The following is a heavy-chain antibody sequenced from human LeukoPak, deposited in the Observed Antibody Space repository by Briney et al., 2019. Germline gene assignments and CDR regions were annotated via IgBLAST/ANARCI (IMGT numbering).Heavy chain of an antibody. Sequence: PGGSLRLSCAASGFTFSRYSMNWVRQAPGKGLEWVSVTYSGGSTYYADSVKGRCTISRDNSKNALYLQMNSLRGEDTAVYYCASGIRAFDNWGQGTLVTVSA. D-gene: IGHD1-26*01. CDR1: GFTFSRYS. V-gene: IGHV3-66*01. CDR3: ASGIRAFDN. J-gene: IGHJ4*02. CDR2: TYSGGST.